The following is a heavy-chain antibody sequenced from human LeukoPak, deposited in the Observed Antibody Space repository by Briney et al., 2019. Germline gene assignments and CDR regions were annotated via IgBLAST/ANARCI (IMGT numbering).Heavy chain of an antibody. D-gene: IGHD3-10*01. CDR2: ISGNNGNT. CDR1: GYTFTYYG. CDR3: ARDGGVVGGIITPYYFDS. J-gene: IGHJ4*02. Sequence: ASVKVSCKASGYTFTYYGISWLRQAPGQGLEWMGWISGNNGNTNYAQKLQGRVTMTTDTSTSTAYMELRSLRSDGTAVYYCARDGGVVGGIITPYYFDSWGQGTLITVSS. V-gene: IGHV1-18*01.